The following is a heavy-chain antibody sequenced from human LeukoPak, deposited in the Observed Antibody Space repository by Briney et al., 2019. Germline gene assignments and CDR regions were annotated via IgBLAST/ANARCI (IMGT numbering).Heavy chain of an antibody. CDR3: ARATGTKVPPGY. Sequence: SETLSLTCAVYGGSFSGYYWSWIRQPPGKGPEWIGEINHSGRNNYNPSLKSRVTISVDTSKNQFPLKLSSVTAADTAVYYCARATGTKVPPGYWGQGTLVTVSS. J-gene: IGHJ4*02. V-gene: IGHV4-34*01. CDR1: GGSFSGYY. CDR2: INHSGRN. D-gene: IGHD1-7*01.